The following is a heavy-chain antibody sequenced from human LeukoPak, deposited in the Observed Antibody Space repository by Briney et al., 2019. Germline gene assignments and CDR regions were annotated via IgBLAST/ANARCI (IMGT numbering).Heavy chain of an antibody. J-gene: IGHJ4*02. D-gene: IGHD6-19*01. CDR3: AREEKQWLAYYFDY. CDR1: GFTFSSYE. Sequence: PGGSLRLSCAASGFTFSSYEMNWVRQAPGKGLEWVSYISSSGSTIYYADSVKGRFTISGDNAKNSLYLQMNSLRAEDTAVYYCAREEKQWLAYYFDYWGQGTLVTVSS. V-gene: IGHV3-48*03. CDR2: ISSSGSTI.